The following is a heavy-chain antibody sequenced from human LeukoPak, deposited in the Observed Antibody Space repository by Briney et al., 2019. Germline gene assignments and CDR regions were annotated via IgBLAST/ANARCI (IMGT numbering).Heavy chain of an antibody. D-gene: IGHD3-16*01. CDR1: GGSISSSSYY. CDR2: IYYSGST. J-gene: IGHJ4*02. Sequence: PSETLSLTCTVSGGSISSSSYYWGWIRQPPGKGLEWIGSIYYSGSTYYNPSLKSRVTISVDTSKNQFSLKLSSVTAADTAVYYCARDGGSRLLTPGYWGQGTLVTVSS. CDR3: ARDGGSRLLTPGY. V-gene: IGHV4-39*07.